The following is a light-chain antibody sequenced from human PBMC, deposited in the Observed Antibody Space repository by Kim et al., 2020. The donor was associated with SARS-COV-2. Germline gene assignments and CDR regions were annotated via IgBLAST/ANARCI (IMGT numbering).Light chain of an antibody. CDR3: NSRDSTGKRWV. J-gene: IGLJ1*01. V-gene: IGLV3-19*01. CDR1: SLRSYY. CDR2: GRN. Sequence: LGPTVKITCQGDSLRSYYASWYQQKPGQAPILVIYGRNNRPSGIPDRFSGSSSVNTASLTITGAQAEDEADYYCNSRDSTGKRWVFGTGTKVTVL.